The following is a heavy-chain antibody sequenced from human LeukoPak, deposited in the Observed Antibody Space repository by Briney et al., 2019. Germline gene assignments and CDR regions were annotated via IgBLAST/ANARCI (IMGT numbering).Heavy chain of an antibody. D-gene: IGHD5-18*01. J-gene: IGHJ4*02. Sequence: PSQTLSLTCTVSGGSISSGDYYWSWIRQPPGKGLEWIGYIYYSGSTYYNPSLKSRVTISVDTSKNQFSLNLSSVTAADTAVYYCARWAERGGYSYGLYYFDYWGQGTLVTVSS. CDR3: ARWAERGGYSYGLYYFDY. CDR1: GGSISSGDYY. V-gene: IGHV4-30-4*01. CDR2: IYYSGST.